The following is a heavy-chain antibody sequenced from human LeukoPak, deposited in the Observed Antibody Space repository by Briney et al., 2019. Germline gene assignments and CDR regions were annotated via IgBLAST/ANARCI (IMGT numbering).Heavy chain of an antibody. D-gene: IGHD2-2*01. Sequence: GASVKVSCKASGYTFTGYYMHWVRQAPGQGLEWMGRINPNSGGTNYAQKFQGRVTMTRDTSISTAYMELSRLRSDGTAVYYCARVVVPAAIYYYYGMDVWGQGTTVTVSS. V-gene: IGHV1-2*06. CDR2: INPNSGGT. CDR1: GYTFTGYY. J-gene: IGHJ6*02. CDR3: ARVVVPAAIYYYYGMDV.